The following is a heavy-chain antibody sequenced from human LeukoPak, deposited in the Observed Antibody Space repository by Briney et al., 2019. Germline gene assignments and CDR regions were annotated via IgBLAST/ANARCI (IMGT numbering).Heavy chain of an antibody. CDR1: GGSFISYA. D-gene: IGHD5-18*01. Sequence: GASVKVSCKASGGSFISYAISWVRQAPGQGLEWMGWISAYNGNTNYAQKPQGRVTMTTDTSTSTAYMELRSLRSDDTAVYYCARVGYSYGLDYWGQGTLVTVSS. V-gene: IGHV1-18*01. CDR3: ARVGYSYGLDY. J-gene: IGHJ4*02. CDR2: ISAYNGNT.